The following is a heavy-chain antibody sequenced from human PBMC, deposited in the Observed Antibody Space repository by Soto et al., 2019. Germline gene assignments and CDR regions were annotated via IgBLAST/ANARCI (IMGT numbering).Heavy chain of an antibody. D-gene: IGHD3-3*01. CDR2: IYYSGST. Sequence: SETLSLTCTVSGGSISSYYWSWIRQPPGKGLEWIGYIYYSGSTNYNPSLKSRVTISVDTSKNQFSLKLSSVTAADTAVYYCARVPCYDFWGGYCRPYYYYGMDVWGQGTTVTVSS. CDR3: ARVPCYDFWGGYCRPYYYYGMDV. CDR1: GGSISSYY. J-gene: IGHJ6*02. V-gene: IGHV4-59*01.